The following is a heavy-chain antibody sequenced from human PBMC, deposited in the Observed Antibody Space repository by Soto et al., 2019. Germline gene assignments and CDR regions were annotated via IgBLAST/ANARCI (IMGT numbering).Heavy chain of an antibody. V-gene: IGHV3-33*01. D-gene: IGHD6-13*01. CDR3: ARSRASSSWSDY. J-gene: IGHJ4*02. Sequence: GGSLRLSCAASGFTFSSYGMHWVRQAPGKGLERVAVIWYNGSNKYYADSVKGRFTISRDNSKKTLYLQMTSLRAEDTAVYYCARSRASSSWSDYWGQGTLVTVSS. CDR2: IWYNGSNK. CDR1: GFTFSSYG.